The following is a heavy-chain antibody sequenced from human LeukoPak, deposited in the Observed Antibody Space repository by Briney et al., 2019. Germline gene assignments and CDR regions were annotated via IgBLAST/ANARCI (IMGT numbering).Heavy chain of an antibody. CDR2: IKQDGSEK. CDR3: ARDRYCSL. J-gene: IGHJ4*02. Sequence: GGSLRLSCAASGFSFSSYLMNWVRQAPGKGLEWVANIKQDGSEKYYVGSVKGRFTISRDNAKNSLYLQMNGLRAEDTAVYYCARDRYCSLWGQGTLVTVSS. CDR1: GFSFSSYL. V-gene: IGHV3-7*01. D-gene: IGHD2-15*01.